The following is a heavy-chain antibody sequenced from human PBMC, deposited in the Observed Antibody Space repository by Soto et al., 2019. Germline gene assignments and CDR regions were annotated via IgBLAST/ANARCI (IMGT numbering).Heavy chain of an antibody. CDR1: GDSISSDY. CDR3: ARPGIRLRNKMAV. V-gene: IGHV4-59*01. CDR2: MYYTGTT. Sequence: PSETLSLTCSVSGDSISSDYWSWIRQPPGKGLEWIGYMYYTGTTNYNPSLRSRVTISLDTSKKQFSLKLSSVTAADTAVYYCARPGIRLRNKMAVWGQGTTVTVSS. D-gene: IGHD4-17*01. J-gene: IGHJ6*02.